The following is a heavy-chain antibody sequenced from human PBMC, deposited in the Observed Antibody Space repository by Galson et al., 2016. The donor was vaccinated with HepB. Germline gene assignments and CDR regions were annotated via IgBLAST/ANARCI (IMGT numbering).Heavy chain of an antibody. Sequence: SLRLSCAASRFSFRNYGFQWVRQAPGKGLEWVAGISYDGVKEDYADSVKGRFTISRDNSKNTVYVQMNSLQPEDTAVYYCAREVINFYVKHAMDVWGQGTTVTVSS. D-gene: IGHD3-22*01. J-gene: IGHJ6*02. V-gene: IGHV3-30*04. CDR2: ISYDGVKE. CDR1: RFSFRNYG. CDR3: AREVINFYVKHAMDV.